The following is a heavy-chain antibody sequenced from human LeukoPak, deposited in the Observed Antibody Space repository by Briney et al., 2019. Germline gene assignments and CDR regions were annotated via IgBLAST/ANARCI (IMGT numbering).Heavy chain of an antibody. D-gene: IGHD2-8*01. CDR1: GYTFTGYY. J-gene: IGHJ4*02. V-gene: IGHV1-2*06. CDR3: AREKYRTNGVCLFGY. Sequence: ASVKVSCKASGYTFTGYYMHWVRQAPGQGLEWMGRINPNSGGTNYAQKFQGRVTMTRDTSISTAYMELSRLRSDDTAVYYCAREKYRTNGVCLFGYWGQGTLVTVSS. CDR2: INPNSGGT.